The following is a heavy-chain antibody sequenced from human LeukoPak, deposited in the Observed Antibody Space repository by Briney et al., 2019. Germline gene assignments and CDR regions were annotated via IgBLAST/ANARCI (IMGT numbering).Heavy chain of an antibody. CDR3: ARRTFGGVIAY. CDR2: FSGSGGST. CDR1: GFPFSSFA. J-gene: IGHJ4*02. V-gene: IGHV3-23*01. D-gene: IGHD3-16*02. Sequence: GGSLRLSCAASGFPFSSFAMSWVRQAPGKGLEWVSTFSGSGGSTHYADSVKGRFTISRDNSKNTLYLQMNSLRAEDTAVYYCARRTFGGVIAYWGQGTLVTVSS.